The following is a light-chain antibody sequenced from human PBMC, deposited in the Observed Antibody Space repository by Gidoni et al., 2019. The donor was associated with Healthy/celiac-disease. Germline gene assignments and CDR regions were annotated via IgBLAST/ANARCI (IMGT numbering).Light chain of an antibody. Sequence: NFMLTQPHSVSESPGKTVTISCTRSSGSIAGNFVQWFKQRPGSAPTTVLYDNDQRPSGVPVRFSFSIYSSSNTASLSISGLKTEDEADYFCQSDASTSHVVFGGGTKLTVL. CDR3: QSDASTSHVV. V-gene: IGLV6-57*04. CDR1: SGSIAGNF. CDR2: DND. J-gene: IGLJ2*01.